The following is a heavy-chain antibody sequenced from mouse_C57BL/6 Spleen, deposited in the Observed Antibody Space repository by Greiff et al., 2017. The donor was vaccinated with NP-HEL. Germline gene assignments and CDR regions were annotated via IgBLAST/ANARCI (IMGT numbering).Heavy chain of an antibody. CDR3: ARAYYGSSYAWFAY. V-gene: IGHV3-6*01. D-gene: IGHD1-1*01. CDR2: ISYDGSN. J-gene: IGHJ3*01. CDR1: GYSITSGYY. Sequence: EVQLVESGPGLVKPSQSLSLTCSVTGYSITSGYYWNWIRQFPGNKLEWMGYISYDGSNNYNPSLKNRISITRDTSKNQFFLKLNSVTTEDTATYYCARAYYGSSYAWFAYWGQGTLVTVSA.